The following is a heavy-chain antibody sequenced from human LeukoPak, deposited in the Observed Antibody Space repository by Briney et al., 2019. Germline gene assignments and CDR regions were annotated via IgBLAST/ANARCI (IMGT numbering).Heavy chain of an antibody. CDR2: IRSKAYGGTT. Sequence: GGSLRLSCTASGFTFGDYAMSWVRQAPGKGLEWVGFIRSKAYGGTTEYAASVKGRFTISRDDSKSIAYLQMNSLKTEDTAVYYCTRHVDTAMAYDYWGQGTLVTVSS. V-gene: IGHV3-49*04. CDR3: TRHVDTAMAYDY. D-gene: IGHD5-18*01. CDR1: GFTFGDYA. J-gene: IGHJ4*02.